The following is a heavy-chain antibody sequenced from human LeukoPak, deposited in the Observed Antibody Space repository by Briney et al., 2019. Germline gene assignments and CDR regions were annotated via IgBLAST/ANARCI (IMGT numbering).Heavy chain of an antibody. V-gene: IGHV3-21*01. Sequence: PGGSLRLSCAASGFTFSSYSMNWVRQAPGKGLEWVSSISSSSSYIYYADSVKGRFTISRDNAKNSLYLQMNSLRAEDTAVYYCARDRYYDFWSGYYRTHPLDYWGQGTLVTVSS. CDR2: ISSSSSYI. D-gene: IGHD3-3*01. J-gene: IGHJ4*02. CDR3: ARDRYYDFWSGYYRTHPLDY. CDR1: GFTFSSYS.